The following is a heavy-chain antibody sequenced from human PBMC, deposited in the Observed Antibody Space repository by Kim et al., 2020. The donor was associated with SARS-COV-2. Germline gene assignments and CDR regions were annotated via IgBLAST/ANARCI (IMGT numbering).Heavy chain of an antibody. D-gene: IGHD7-27*01. J-gene: IGHJ3*02. V-gene: IGHV4-59*12. CDR2: ISYDWST. CDR1: GGSMRGDY. CDR3: ARSVGMFEAFDI. Sequence: SETLSLTCIVSGGSMRGDYWSWIRQAPGKGLEWLGSISYDWSTNYNPSVNSRLTMSIQTSRRQMSLKLNSLSAADTAVYYCARSVGMFEAFDIWGQGTVVSVSS.